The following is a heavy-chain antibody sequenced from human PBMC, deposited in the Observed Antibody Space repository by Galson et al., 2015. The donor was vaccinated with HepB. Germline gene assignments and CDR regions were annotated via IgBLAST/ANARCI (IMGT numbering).Heavy chain of an antibody. V-gene: IGHV3-9*01. CDR2: ISWNSDSI. J-gene: IGHJ4*02. CDR1: GFTFDDSA. Sequence: SLRLSCAASGFTFDDSAIHWVRQAPGKGLEWVSGISWNSDSIAYADSVKRRFTISRDNAKNSLYLQMNSLTAEDTAFYYCAKAGRYYGSGSYYNLWGQGTLVTVSS. CDR3: AKAGRYYGSGSYYNL. D-gene: IGHD3-10*01.